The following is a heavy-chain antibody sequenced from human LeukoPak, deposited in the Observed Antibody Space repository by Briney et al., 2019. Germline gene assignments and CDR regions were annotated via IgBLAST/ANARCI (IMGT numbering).Heavy chain of an antibody. J-gene: IGHJ4*02. D-gene: IGHD2-15*01. CDR2: ISDDGSNT. V-gene: IGHV3-30*03. CDR3: ARERGGGFCSGGSCYRGYFDY. CDR1: GFTLSNFG. Sequence: GGSLRLSCTASGFTLSNFGMHWVRQAPGKGLEWVVVISDDGSNTFYADSVKGRFTISRDNSKNTLYLQMNSLRAEDTAVYYCARERGGGFCSGGSCYRGYFDYWGQGTLVTVSS.